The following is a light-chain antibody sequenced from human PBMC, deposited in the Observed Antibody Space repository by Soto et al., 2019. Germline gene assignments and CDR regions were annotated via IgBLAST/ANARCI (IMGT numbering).Light chain of an antibody. V-gene: IGLV1-44*01. J-gene: IGLJ2*01. CDR2: SNN. Sequence: QSVLTQPPSASGTPGQRFTISWSGSSSSIGSNAVNWYQHIPGTAPKLLIYSNNQRPSGVPDRFSGSKSGSSASLTISGLQSEDEADYYCAAWDGSLSVVLFGGGTKLTVL. CDR3: AAWDGSLSVVL. CDR1: SSSIGSNA.